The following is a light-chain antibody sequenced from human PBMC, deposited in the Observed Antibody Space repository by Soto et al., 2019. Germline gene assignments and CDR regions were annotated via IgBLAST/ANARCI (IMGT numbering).Light chain of an antibody. CDR1: QSVSSSY. V-gene: IGKV3-20*01. CDR3: QQYGSSSWT. Sequence: EIVLTQSPGTLSLSPGERATLSCRASQSVSSSYLAWYQQKPGQAPRLLIYGTSSRATAIPDRFSGNGSGTDFTLTISRLEPEDFAVYYCQQYGSSSWTFGQGTKVDIK. J-gene: IGKJ1*01. CDR2: GTS.